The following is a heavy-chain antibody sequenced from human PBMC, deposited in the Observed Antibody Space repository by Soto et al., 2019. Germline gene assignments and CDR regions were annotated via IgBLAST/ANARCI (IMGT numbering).Heavy chain of an antibody. J-gene: IGHJ4*02. Sequence: PXGSLRLACSAAGFTFSSYAMSWVRQAPGKGLEWVSAISGSGGSTYYADSVKGRFTISRDNSKNTLYLQMNSLRAEDTAVYYCAKDRSSSVVFDYWGQGTLVTVSS. CDR3: AKDRSSSVVFDY. CDR1: GFTFSSYA. V-gene: IGHV3-23*01. CDR2: ISGSGGST. D-gene: IGHD6-6*01.